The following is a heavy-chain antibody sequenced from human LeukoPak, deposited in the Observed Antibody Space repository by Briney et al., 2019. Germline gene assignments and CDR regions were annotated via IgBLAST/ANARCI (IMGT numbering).Heavy chain of an antibody. V-gene: IGHV4-34*01. CDR1: GGSFSGYY. Sequence: PSETLSLTCAVYGGSFSGYYWSWIRQPPGKGLEWIGEINHSGSTNYNPSLKSRVTISVDTSKNQFSLKLSSVTAADTAVCYCARGLTSIAAAGSYWGQGTLVTVSS. D-gene: IGHD6-13*01. CDR2: INHSGST. J-gene: IGHJ4*02. CDR3: ARGLTSIAAAGSY.